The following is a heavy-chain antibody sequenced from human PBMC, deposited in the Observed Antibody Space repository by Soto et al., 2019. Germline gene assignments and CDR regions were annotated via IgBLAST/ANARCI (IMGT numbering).Heavy chain of an antibody. V-gene: IGHV4-31*03. CDR2: IYYSGST. D-gene: IGHD6-19*01. CDR1: GGSISSGGYY. CDR3: AREKNSSGWSDDAFEI. Sequence: SETLSFTCTVSGGSISSGGYYWSWIRQHPGKGLEWIGYIYYSGSTYYNPSLKSRVTISVDTSKNQFSLKLSSVTAADTAVYYCAREKNSSGWSDDAFEIWGQGTMVTVSS. J-gene: IGHJ3*02.